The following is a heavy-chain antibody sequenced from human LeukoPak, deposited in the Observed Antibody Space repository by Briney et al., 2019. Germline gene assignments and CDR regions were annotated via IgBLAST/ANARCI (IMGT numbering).Heavy chain of an antibody. V-gene: IGHV4-61*02. CDR3: ARDNERGENFDY. Sequence: PSQTLSLTCTVPGGSISSGNYYWGWIRQPAGKGLEYIWRIFTSVSTNYNPSLKSRVTTSVDTSKNQFSLKLSSVTAADTGVYYCARDNERGENFDYWGQGTLVTVSP. J-gene: IGHJ4*02. CDR2: IFTSVST. CDR1: GGSISSGNYY. D-gene: IGHD3-16*01.